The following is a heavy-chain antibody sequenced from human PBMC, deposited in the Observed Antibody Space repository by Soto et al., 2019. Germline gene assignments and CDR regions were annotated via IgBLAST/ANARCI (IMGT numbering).Heavy chain of an antibody. V-gene: IGHV4-34*01. D-gene: IGHD5-12*01. CDR1: GGSFSGYY. Sequence: SETLSLTCAVYGGSFSGYYWSWIRQPPGKGLEWIGEINHSGSTNYNPSLKSRVTISVDTSKNQFSLKLSSVTAADTAVYYCARNRGSRRTSDYWGQGTLVTVSS. CDR3: ARNRGSRRTSDY. J-gene: IGHJ4*02. CDR2: INHSGST.